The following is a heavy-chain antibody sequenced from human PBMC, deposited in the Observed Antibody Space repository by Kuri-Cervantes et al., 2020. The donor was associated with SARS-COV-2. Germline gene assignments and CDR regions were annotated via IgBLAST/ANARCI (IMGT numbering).Heavy chain of an antibody. J-gene: IGHJ4*02. CDR3: ARVSAAGCSGGSCYPEIDY. D-gene: IGHD2-15*01. CDR2: IYYSGST. V-gene: IGHV4-59*12. CDR1: GGSISSYY. Sequence: SETLSLTCTVSGGSISSYYWSWIRQPPGKGLEWIGYIYYSGSTNYNPSLKSRVTISVDTSKNQFSLKLSPVTAADTAVYYCARVSAAGCSGGSCYPEIDYWGQGTLVTVSS.